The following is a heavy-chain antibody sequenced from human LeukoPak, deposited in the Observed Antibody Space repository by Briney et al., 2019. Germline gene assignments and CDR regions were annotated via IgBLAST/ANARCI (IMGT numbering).Heavy chain of an antibody. V-gene: IGHV4-59*01. CDR2: IYYSGST. CDR3: ARGRAAAGTSD. J-gene: IGHJ4*02. CDR1: GGSISSYY. Sequence: SETLSLTCTVSGGSISSYYWSWIRQPPGKGLEWIGYIYYSGSTNYNPSLKSRVTISVDTSKNQFSLKLSSVTAADTAVYYCARGRAAAGTSDWGQGTLVTVSS. D-gene: IGHD6-13*01.